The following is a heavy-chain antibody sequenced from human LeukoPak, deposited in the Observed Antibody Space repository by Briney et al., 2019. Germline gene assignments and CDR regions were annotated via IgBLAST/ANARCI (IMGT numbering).Heavy chain of an antibody. CDR1: GFTFSKYW. V-gene: IGHV3-7*01. CDR2: IKQDGSEK. J-gene: IGHJ4*02. CDR3: AREFKLLWFGEPLPFFDY. D-gene: IGHD3-10*01. Sequence: QPGGSLRLSCVASGFTFSKYWMSWVRQAPGKGLEWVANIKQDGSEKYYVDSVKGRFTISRDNAKNSLYLQVNSLRAEDTAVYYCAREFKLLWFGEPLPFFDYWGQGTLVTVSS.